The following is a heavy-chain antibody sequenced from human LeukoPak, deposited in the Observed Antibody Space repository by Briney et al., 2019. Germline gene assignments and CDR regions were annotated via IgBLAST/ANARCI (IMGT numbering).Heavy chain of an antibody. CDR3: ARDGYGTYYFDY. CDR2: IWYDGSNK. J-gene: IGHJ4*02. Sequence: GGSLRLSCAASGFTFSSYGMHWVRQAPGKGLEWVAVIWYDGSNKYYADSAKGRFTISRDNSKNTLYLQMNSLRAEDTAVYYCARDGYGTYYFDYWGQGTLVTVSS. CDR1: GFTFSSYG. V-gene: IGHV3-33*01. D-gene: IGHD5-18*01.